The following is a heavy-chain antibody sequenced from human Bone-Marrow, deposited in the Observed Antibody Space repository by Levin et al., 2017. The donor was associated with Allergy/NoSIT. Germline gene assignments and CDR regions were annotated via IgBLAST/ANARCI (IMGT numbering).Heavy chain of an antibody. J-gene: IGHJ4*02. CDR1: GYSINTSYH. V-gene: IGHV4-38-2*02. CDR3: ARDGGYQLIAILSYFDC. CDR2: IFYNGKT. Sequence: SETLSLTCAASGYSINTSYHWGWFRQPPGKGLQWIGSIFYNGKTHYNPSLRSRVTISLDTSRNQFSLGLISVTAADTAVYFCARDGGYQLIAILSYFDCWGQGTRVTVSS. D-gene: IGHD1-26*01.